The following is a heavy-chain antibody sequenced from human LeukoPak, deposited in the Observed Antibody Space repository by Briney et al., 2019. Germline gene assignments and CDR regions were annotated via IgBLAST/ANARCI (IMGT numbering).Heavy chain of an antibody. V-gene: IGHV1-8*01. CDR2: MNPNSGNT. J-gene: IGHJ3*02. CDR3: ARVLSRRFFFAHTLSGYAFDI. CDR1: GYTFTSFD. Sequence: ASVKVSCKASGYTFTSFDINWVRQATGQGLEWMGWMNPNSGNTGYAQKFQGRVTMTRNTSISTAYMELSSLRSEDTAVYYCARVLSRRFFFAHTLSGYAFDIWGQGTMVTVSS. D-gene: IGHD3-3*01.